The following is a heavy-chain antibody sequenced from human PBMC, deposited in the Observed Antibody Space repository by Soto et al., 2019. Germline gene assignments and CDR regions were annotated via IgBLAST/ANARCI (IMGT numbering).Heavy chain of an antibody. CDR1: GCSFASYW. Sequence: GESLQISCKGSGCSFASYWIGWVRQMHGKGLEWMGIIYPGDSDTRYSPSFQGQVTISADKSISTADLKWSSLKASDTAMYYCARLRLGTVLYYGMDVWGQGTTVTVSS. J-gene: IGHJ6*02. CDR3: ARLRLGTVLYYGMDV. CDR2: IYPGDSDT. V-gene: IGHV5-51*01. D-gene: IGHD1-1*01.